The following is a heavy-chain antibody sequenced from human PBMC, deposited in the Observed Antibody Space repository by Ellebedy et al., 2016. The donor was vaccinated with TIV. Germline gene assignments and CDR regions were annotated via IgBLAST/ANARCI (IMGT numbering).Heavy chain of an antibody. D-gene: IGHD3-16*01. CDR1: GFTFSSYN. Sequence: ESLKISCAASGFTFSSYNMNWVRQAPGKGLEWVSSISSNSGNKYCADSVEGRFTISRDNARNSLYLQMNSLRAEDTAVYYCARSGDAWGIDFWGQGTLVTVSS. CDR3: ARSGDAWGIDF. J-gene: IGHJ4*02. CDR2: ISSNSGNK. V-gene: IGHV3-21*01.